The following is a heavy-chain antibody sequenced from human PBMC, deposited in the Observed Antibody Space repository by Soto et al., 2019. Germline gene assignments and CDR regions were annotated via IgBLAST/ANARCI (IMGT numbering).Heavy chain of an antibody. J-gene: IGHJ4*02. CDR1: GYTFTNYG. D-gene: IGHD6-19*01. V-gene: IGHV1-3*01. CDR2: INAGDGNT. Sequence: ASVKVSCKASGYTFTNYGVHWVRQAPGQSLEWMGWINAGDGNTKYSRNFQGRVTIARATSASTAYMALSSLRSEDTAVYYCVRDGAVAGNINFDFWGQGTLVTVSS. CDR3: VRDGAVAGNINFDF.